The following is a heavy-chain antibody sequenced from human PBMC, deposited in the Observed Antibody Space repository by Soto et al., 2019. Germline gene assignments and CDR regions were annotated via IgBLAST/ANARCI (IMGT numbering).Heavy chain of an antibody. D-gene: IGHD3-3*01. V-gene: IGHV1-2*02. Sequence: ASVKVSCKASGYTFTGYYMHWVRQAPGQGLEWMGWINPSSGGTNYAQKFQGRVTMTRDTSISTAYMELSRLRSDDTAVYYCARVGGYDFWSGYPHYGMDVWGQGTTVTVSS. CDR1: GYTFTGYY. J-gene: IGHJ6*02. CDR3: ARVGGYDFWSGYPHYGMDV. CDR2: INPSSGGT.